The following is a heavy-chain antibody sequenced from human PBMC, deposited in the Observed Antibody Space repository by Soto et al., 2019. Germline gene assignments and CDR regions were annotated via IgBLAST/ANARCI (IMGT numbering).Heavy chain of an antibody. V-gene: IGHV1-69*01. J-gene: IGHJ4*02. D-gene: IGHD1-26*01. Sequence: QVQLVQSGAEVKKPGSSVKVSCHASGGTFSSYAISWVRQAPGQGLEWMGGIIPILGTANYAQKFQGRVTITADEATSTAYMELSSLRSEDKAVYYCARGGELTSGREDWGQGTLVTVSS. CDR2: IIPILGTA. CDR1: GGTFSSYA. CDR3: ARGGELTSGRED.